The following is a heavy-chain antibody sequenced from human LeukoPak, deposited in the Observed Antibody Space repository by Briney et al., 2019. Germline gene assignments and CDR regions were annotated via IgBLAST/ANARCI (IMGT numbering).Heavy chain of an antibody. CDR3: ARDLIGGDYGVYYYGMDV. J-gene: IGHJ6*02. CDR1: GFTFSSYG. Sequence: GGSLRLSCAASGFTFSSYGMHWVRQAPGKGLEWVSSISSSSSYIYYADSVKGRFTISRDNAKNSLYLQMNSLRAEDTAVYYCARDLIGGDYGVYYYGMDVWGQGTTVTVSS. D-gene: IGHD4-17*01. V-gene: IGHV3-21*01. CDR2: ISSSSSYI.